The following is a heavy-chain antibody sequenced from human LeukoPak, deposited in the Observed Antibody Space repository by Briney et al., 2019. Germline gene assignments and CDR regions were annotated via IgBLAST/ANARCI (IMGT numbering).Heavy chain of an antibody. D-gene: IGHD3-3*01. CDR3: AKCYYDFWSGYRAYYYYGMDV. Sequence: TGGSLRLPCAASGFTFSSYAMSWVRQAPGKGLEWVSAISGSGGSTYYAGSVKGRFTISRDNSKNTLYLQMNSLRAEDTAVYYCAKCYYDFWSGYRAYYYYGMDVWGQGTTVTVSS. CDR1: GFTFSSYA. V-gene: IGHV3-23*01. J-gene: IGHJ6*02. CDR2: ISGSGGST.